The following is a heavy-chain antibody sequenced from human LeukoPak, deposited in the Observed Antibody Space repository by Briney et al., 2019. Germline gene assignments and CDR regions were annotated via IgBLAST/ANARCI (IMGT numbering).Heavy chain of an antibody. V-gene: IGHV3-21*01. CDR3: ARVRFYYDSSGYYRGQYYFDY. J-gene: IGHJ4*02. Sequence: GGSLRLSCAASGFTFSSYSMNWVRQAPGKGLEWLSCISSSSSDIYYADSVKGRFTISRDNSKNTLYLQMNSLRAEDTAVYYCARVRFYYDSSGYYRGQYYFDYWGQGTLVTVSS. D-gene: IGHD3-22*01. CDR1: GFTFSSYS. CDR2: ISSSSSDI.